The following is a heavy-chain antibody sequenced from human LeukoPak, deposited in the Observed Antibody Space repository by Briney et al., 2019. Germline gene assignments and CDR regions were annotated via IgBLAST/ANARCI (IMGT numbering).Heavy chain of an antibody. CDR2: IYHSGST. Sequence: PSETLSLTCTVSGGSISSYYWSWIRQPPGKGPEWIGYIYHSGSTNYNPSLKSRVTISVDTSKNQFSLKVSSGTAADTAVYYCARAPYYYYMDVWGKGTTVTVSS. J-gene: IGHJ6*03. CDR1: GGSISSYY. CDR3: ARAPYYYYMDV. V-gene: IGHV4-59*01.